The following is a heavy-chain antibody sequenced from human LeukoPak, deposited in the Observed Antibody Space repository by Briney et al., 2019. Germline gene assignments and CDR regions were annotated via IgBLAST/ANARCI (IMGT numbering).Heavy chain of an antibody. Sequence: PGGSLRLACAASGFTFSSYAMHWVRQAPGKGLEYVSAITSNGDKTYYGNSVKGRFTIPRDNSKNTLYLQMGSLRIEDMAVYYCARGGATTLFDYWGQGTLVTVSS. CDR1: GFTFSSYA. J-gene: IGHJ4*02. CDR3: ARGGATTLFDY. D-gene: IGHD1-26*01. V-gene: IGHV3-64*01. CDR2: ITSNGDKT.